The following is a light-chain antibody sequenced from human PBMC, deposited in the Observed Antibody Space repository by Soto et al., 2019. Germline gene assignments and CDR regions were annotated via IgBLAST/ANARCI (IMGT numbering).Light chain of an antibody. CDR3: QQYGSSSWT. J-gene: IGKJ1*01. V-gene: IGKV3-20*01. CDR2: GAS. Sequence: ETVSTQSPCTLSLSPGERATLSCRASQSVTNTYLAWYQQKPGQAPRLLIFGASSRATGIPDRFSGSGSGTDFTLTISRLEPEDFAVYYCQQYGSSSWTFGQGTKVDIK. CDR1: QSVTNTY.